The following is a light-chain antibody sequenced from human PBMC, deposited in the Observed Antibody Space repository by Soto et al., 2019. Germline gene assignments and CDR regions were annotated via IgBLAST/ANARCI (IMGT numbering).Light chain of an antibody. CDR1: QDIGSA. CDR2: DAS. V-gene: IGKV1-13*02. CDR3: QQFDSYPLT. J-gene: IGKJ4*01. Sequence: AIQLTQSPSSLSASVGDRVTITGRTSQDIGSALAWYQQKPGKPPQLLIYDASNLESGVPSRFSGTGSGTDFTLTISSQQPEDFATYYCQQFDSYPLTFGGGTKVEIK.